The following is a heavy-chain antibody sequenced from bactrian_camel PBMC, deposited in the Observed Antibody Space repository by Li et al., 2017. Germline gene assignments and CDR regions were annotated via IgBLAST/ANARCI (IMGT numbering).Heavy chain of an antibody. CDR3: AADDLCLGGSWSMYKY. Sequence: HVQLVESGGGSVQAGGSLRLSCAASRSSVSTYCMGWFRQAPGKEREWVAKISSYGGTKYTDSVKGRFTISRDNAKTTSYLQMNSLRPEDTAIYYCAADDLCLGGSWSMYKYRGQGTQVTVS. D-gene: IGHD2*01. CDR2: ISSYGGT. CDR1: RSSVSTYC. V-gene: IGHV3S53*01. J-gene: IGHJ4*01.